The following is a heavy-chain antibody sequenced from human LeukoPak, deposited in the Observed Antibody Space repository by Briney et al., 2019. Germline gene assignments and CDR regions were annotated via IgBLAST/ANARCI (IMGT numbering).Heavy chain of an antibody. CDR1: GVTFSSSG. D-gene: IGHD2-15*01. CDR3: ARAGGYCRGGSCYRGYSWFDP. Sequence: GGSLRLSCVAPGVTFSSSGVHCVREAPGKGLERGAVILDNGGNKYYAESVTGRFTISRDNSKNTLYLQMNSLRVEDTAVYYCARAGGYCRGGSCYRGYSWFDPWGQGTLVTVAS. V-gene: IGHV3-33*01. CDR2: ILDNGGNK. J-gene: IGHJ5*02.